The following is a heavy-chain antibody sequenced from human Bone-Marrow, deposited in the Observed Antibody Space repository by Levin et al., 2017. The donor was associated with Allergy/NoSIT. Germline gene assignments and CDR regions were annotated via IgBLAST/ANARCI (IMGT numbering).Heavy chain of an antibody. CDR2: ISSSSSYI. Sequence: GGSLRLSCAASGFTFSSYSMNWVRQAPGKGLEWVSSISSSSSYIYYADSVKGRFTISRDNAKNSLYLQMNSLRAEDTAVYYCARATGGSYSFDYWGQGTLVTVSS. J-gene: IGHJ4*02. D-gene: IGHD1-26*01. CDR1: GFTFSSYS. V-gene: IGHV3-21*01. CDR3: ARATGGSYSFDY.